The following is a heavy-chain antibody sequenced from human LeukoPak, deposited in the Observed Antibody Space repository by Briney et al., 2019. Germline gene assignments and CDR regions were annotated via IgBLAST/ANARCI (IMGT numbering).Heavy chain of an antibody. Sequence: GGSLRLSCAASGFTFSSYAMSWVRRAPGKGLEWVSAISSTGDRTYHADSVKGRFTISRDNSKNTLYLQMNSLRVEDTAVYYCANHFDGSASELWYFDLWGRGTLVTVSS. CDR3: ANHFDGSASELWYFDL. D-gene: IGHD3-22*01. J-gene: IGHJ2*01. CDR2: ISSTGDRT. CDR1: GFTFSSYA. V-gene: IGHV3-23*01.